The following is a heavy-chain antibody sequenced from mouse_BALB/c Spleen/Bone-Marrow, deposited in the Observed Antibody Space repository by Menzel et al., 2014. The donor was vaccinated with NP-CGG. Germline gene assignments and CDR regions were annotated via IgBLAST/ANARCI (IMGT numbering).Heavy chain of an antibody. Sequence: QVQLKQSGPEVVRPGVSVKLSCKGSGYTFTAYAMHWVKQSHAESLEWIGLISTYSGNTHYNQDFKGEATMTVDKSSSTAYMELARLTSEDSAIYYCARNFYGSSYFDYWGQGTTLTVSS. V-gene: IGHV1-67*01. CDR1: GYTFTAYA. J-gene: IGHJ2*01. D-gene: IGHD1-1*01. CDR2: ISTYSGNT. CDR3: ARNFYGSSYFDY.